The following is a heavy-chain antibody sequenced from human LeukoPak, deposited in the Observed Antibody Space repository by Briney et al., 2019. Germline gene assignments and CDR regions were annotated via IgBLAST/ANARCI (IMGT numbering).Heavy chain of an antibody. J-gene: IGHJ6*03. V-gene: IGHV4-39*07. CDR2: IYYSGST. Sequence: SETLSLTCTVSGGSISSSSYYWGWICQPPGKGLEWIGSIYYSGSTYYNPSLKSRVTISVDTSKNQFSLKLSSVTAADTAVYYCAREAAGGFSYYYMDVWGKGTTVTISS. CDR3: AREAAGGFSYYYMDV. CDR1: GGSISSSSYY. D-gene: IGHD6-13*01.